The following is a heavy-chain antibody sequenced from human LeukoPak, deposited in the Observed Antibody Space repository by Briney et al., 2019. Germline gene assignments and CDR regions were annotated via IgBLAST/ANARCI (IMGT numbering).Heavy chain of an antibody. Sequence: GASVKVSCKASGGTFSSYAISWVRQALGQGLEWMGRIIPIFGIANYAQKFRGRVTITADKSTSTAYMELSSLRSEDTAVYYCAGSEDATWFDPWGQGTLVTVSS. CDR2: IIPIFGIA. CDR3: AGSEDATWFDP. V-gene: IGHV1-69*04. CDR1: GGTFSSYA. J-gene: IGHJ5*02. D-gene: IGHD3-10*01.